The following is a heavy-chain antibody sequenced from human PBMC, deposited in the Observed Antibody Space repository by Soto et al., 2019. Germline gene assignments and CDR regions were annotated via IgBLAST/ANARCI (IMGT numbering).Heavy chain of an antibody. CDR2: IKEDGSEK. D-gene: IGHD3-10*01. J-gene: IGHJ4*02. Sequence: LRLSCAASGFTFSTYWMSWVRQAPGKGLEWVANIKEDGSEKYYVDSVKGRFTISRDNAKNSLYLQMNSLRAEDTAVYYCARINGSSFFDYWGQGTLVTVSS. CDR1: GFTFSTYW. CDR3: ARINGSSFFDY. V-gene: IGHV3-7*01.